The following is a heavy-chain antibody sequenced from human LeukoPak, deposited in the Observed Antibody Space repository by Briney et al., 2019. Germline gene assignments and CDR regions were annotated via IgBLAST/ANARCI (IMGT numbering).Heavy chain of an antibody. CDR3: ARVNQYYYDSSGYAFDI. D-gene: IGHD3-22*01. CDR1: GFTFSSYW. CDR2: IKQGGSEK. Sequence: PGGSLRLSCAASGFTFSSYWMSWVRQAPGKGLEWVANIKQGGSEKYYVDSVKGRFTISRDNAKNSLYLQMNSLRAEDTAVYYCARVNQYYYDSSGYAFDIWGQGTMVTVSS. J-gene: IGHJ3*02. V-gene: IGHV3-7*01.